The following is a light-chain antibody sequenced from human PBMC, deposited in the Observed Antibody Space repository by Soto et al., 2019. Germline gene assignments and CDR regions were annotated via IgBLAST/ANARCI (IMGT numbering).Light chain of an antibody. J-gene: IGKJ4*01. CDR1: QSVSSN. CDR3: QQYNNWLT. CDR2: GAS. V-gene: IGKV3-15*01. Sequence: EIVMTQSPATLSVSPGERATLSCRASQSVSSNLAWYQQKPGQAPGLLIYGASTRATGIPARFSGSGSETEFTLTISSLQSEDFAVYYCQQYNNWLTFGGGTKVEIK.